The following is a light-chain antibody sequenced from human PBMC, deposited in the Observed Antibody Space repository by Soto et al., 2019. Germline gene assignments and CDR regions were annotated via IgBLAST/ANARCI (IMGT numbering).Light chain of an antibody. J-gene: IGKJ1*01. CDR1: QTVSSNS. V-gene: IGKV3-20*01. CDR2: GAS. Sequence: DIVLTQSPGTLSLSPGEKVTLSCRASQTVSSNSVAWYQQKPGQAPRLLIYGASSRATGIPDRFSGSGSGTDFTLTISRLEPEDFAIYYCQDYGSSRTFGQGTKVEI. CDR3: QDYGSSRT.